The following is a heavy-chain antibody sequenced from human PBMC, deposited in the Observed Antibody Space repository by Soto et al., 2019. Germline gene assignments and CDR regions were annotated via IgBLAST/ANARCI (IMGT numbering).Heavy chain of an antibody. D-gene: IGHD6-19*01. CDR3: AKDFDSYSSGRYGMVV. CDR2: ISSGGDNT. Sequence: EVQLLESGEGLVQPGGSLRLSGAASVFTFSSHAMSWVREAPGKGLEWVSTISSGGDNTYSADSVKGRFTISRDNSKNTLYLQMNSLRAEDTAVYYCAKDFDSYSSGRYGMVVWGQGTTVTVSS. J-gene: IGHJ6*02. CDR1: VFTFSSHA. V-gene: IGHV3-23*01.